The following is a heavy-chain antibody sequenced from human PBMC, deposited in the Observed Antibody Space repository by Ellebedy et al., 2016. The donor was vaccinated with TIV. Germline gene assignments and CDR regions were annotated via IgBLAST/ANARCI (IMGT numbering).Heavy chain of an antibody. D-gene: IGHD3-16*02. J-gene: IGHJ4*02. CDR3: ARADYTDYFWGAYRADY. CDR2: IKQAGSER. Sequence: GGSLRLXXEASGFTFSSYWMSWVRQAPGKGLEWVATIKQAGSERYYVDSVKGRFTISRDDAKNSLYLQMDSLRAEDTALYYCARADYTDYFWGAYRADYWGQGTLVTVSS. CDR1: GFTFSSYW. V-gene: IGHV3-7*03.